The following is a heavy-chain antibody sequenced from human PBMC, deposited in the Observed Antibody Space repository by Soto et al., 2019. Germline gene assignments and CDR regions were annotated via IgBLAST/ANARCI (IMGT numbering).Heavy chain of an antibody. J-gene: IGHJ4*02. CDR3: ARSGDNYNRLDY. CDR1: GFIFSSSG. V-gene: IGHV3-21*05. D-gene: IGHD1-1*01. Sequence: GGSLRLSCAASGFIFSSSGMHWVRQAPGKGLEWISYSSNSGTFSRYADSVKGRFSISRDNTKNLLYLQMNSLRAEDTAVYYCARSGDNYNRLDYWGQGTPVTVSS. CDR2: SSNSGTFS.